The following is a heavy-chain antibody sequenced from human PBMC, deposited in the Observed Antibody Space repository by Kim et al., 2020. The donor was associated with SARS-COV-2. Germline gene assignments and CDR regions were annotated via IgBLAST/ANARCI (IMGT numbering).Heavy chain of an antibody. V-gene: IGHV3-33*01. CDR1: GFTFSSYG. Sequence: GGSLRLSCAASGFTFSSYGMHWVRQAPGKGLEWVAVIWYDGSNKYYADSVKGRFTISRDNSKNTLYLQMNSLRAEDTAVYYCARDTRSYSGSYYYYGMDVWGQGTTFTVSS. J-gene: IGHJ6*02. CDR3: ARDTRSYSGSYYYYGMDV. CDR2: IWYDGSNK. D-gene: IGHD1-26*01.